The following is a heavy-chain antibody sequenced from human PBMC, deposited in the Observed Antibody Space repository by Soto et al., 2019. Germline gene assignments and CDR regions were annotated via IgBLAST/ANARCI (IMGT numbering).Heavy chain of an antibody. J-gene: IGHJ4*02. V-gene: IGHV5-51*01. CDR1: GYNFAGYW. D-gene: IGHD3-3*01. CDR3: ARGGVSTRTFDY. CDR2: IYPSDSDT. Sequence: GESLKISCKVSGYNFAGYWIAWVRQMPGKGLELMGIIYPSDSDTRYRPSFQGQVTISADKSISSAYLQWSSLRASDTAMYYCARGGVSTRTFDYWGQGTPVTVSS.